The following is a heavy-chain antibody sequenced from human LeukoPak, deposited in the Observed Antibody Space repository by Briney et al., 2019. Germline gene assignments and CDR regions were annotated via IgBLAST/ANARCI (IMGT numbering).Heavy chain of an antibody. CDR3: ARDFHYYYYYGTDV. CDR2: ISSSSSYI. J-gene: IGHJ6*02. Sequence: PGGSLRLSCAASGFTFSSYSMNWVRQAPGKGLEWVSSISSSSSYIYYADSVKGRFTISRDNAKNSLYLQMNSLRAEDTAVYYCARDFHYYYYYGTDVWGQGTTVTVSS. CDR1: GFTFSSYS. V-gene: IGHV3-21*01.